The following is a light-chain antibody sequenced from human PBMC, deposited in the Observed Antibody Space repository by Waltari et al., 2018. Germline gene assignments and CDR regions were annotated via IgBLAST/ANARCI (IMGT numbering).Light chain of an antibody. V-gene: IGKV1-39*01. J-gene: IGKJ2*01. CDR3: QQSYSTPYT. CDR2: AAS. CDR1: QGITNY. Sequence: DIQMTQSPSSLSAFVGYRVTITCRASQGITNYLNWYQEKPGKAPKLLIYAASGLQGGVPSRFSGSGSGTDFTLTISSLQAEDFATYYCQQSYSTPYTFGQGTKLEIK.